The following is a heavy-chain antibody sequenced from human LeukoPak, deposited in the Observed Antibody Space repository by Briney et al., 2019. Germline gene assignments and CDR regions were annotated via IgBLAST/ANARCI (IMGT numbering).Heavy chain of an antibody. J-gene: IGHJ4*02. CDR1: GGSISSYY. CDR2: IHNSRGT. V-gene: IGHV4-59*12. CDR3: ATTSGTSGVDS. Sequence: SETLSLTCTVSGGSISSYYWTWIRQPPGKGLGWIGYIHNSRGTYYDPSLTSRVTMSIDTSKNQFSLNLRSVTAADTAVYFCATTSGTSGVDSWGQGTLVTVSS.